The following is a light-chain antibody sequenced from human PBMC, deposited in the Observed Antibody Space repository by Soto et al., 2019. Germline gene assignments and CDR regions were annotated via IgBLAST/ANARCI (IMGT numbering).Light chain of an antibody. CDR1: ASNIGASYD. CDR3: QSYDRSLSAYV. V-gene: IGLV1-40*01. CDR2: GSR. Sequence: QSVLTQPPSVSGAPGQRVTISCTGSASNIGASYDVHWYQHLPGTAPKLLIYGSRNRPSGVPDRFSGSQSGTSASLAITGLQPEDEADYYCQSYDRSLSAYVFGTGTKLTVL. J-gene: IGLJ1*01.